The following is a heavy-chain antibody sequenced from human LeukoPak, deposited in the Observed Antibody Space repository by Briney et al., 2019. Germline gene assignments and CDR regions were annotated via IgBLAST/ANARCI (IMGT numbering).Heavy chain of an antibody. CDR3: ARADALGYCTNGVCPNWFDP. CDR2: INTNTGNP. V-gene: IGHV7-4-1*02. CDR1: GYTFTSYA. Sequence: ASVKVSCKASGYTFTSYAMNWVRQAPGQGLEWMGWINTNTGNPTYAQGFTGRFVFSLDTSVSTAYLQISSLKAEDTAVYYCARADALGYCTNGVCPNWFDPWGQGTLVTVSP. D-gene: IGHD2-8*01. J-gene: IGHJ5*02.